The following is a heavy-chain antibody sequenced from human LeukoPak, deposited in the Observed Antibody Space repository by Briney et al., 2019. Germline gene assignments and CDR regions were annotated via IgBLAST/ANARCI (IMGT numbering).Heavy chain of an antibody. Sequence: GGSLRLSCAASGFTFSSYAMTGVRQAPGKGLEWVSAIIGSGGGTYYADAVKGRFTISRDNSKNTLYLQRNSLRAEDTAVYYCAKLGVPKTYKQQQRGTYYFDYWGQGTLVTVSS. J-gene: IGHJ4*02. CDR3: AKLGVPKTYKQQQRGTYYFDY. V-gene: IGHV3-23*01. D-gene: IGHD6-13*01. CDR2: IIGSGGGT. CDR1: GFTFSSYA.